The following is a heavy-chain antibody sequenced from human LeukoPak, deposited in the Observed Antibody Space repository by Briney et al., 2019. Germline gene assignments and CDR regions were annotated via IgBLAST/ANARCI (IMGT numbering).Heavy chain of an antibody. CDR3: SKKALSTGFSHYDI. CDR2: IRYDGSNK. J-gene: IGHJ3*02. Sequence: GGSLRLSCAASGFTFSSYGMHWVRQAPGKGLEWVAFIRYDGSNKYYADSVKGRFTISRDNSQNTLYLQMNNLRAEDTALYYCSKKALSTGFSHYDIWGLGTMVTVSS. D-gene: IGHD1-1*01. V-gene: IGHV3-30*02. CDR1: GFTFSSYG.